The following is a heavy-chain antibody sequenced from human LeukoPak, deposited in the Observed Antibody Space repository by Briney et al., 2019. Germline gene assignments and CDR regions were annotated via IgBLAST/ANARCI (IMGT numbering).Heavy chain of an antibody. Sequence: PSETLSLTCTVSGGSINSYYWIWIRQPPGKAREGMGYIYYSGTTNYNPSLKSRVTISVDTSKNQSYLKLSSVTAADTAVYYCASAKGGPGSMDVWGQGTTVTVSS. CDR2: IYYSGTT. CDR3: ASAKGGPGSMDV. CDR1: GGSINSYY. J-gene: IGHJ6*02. D-gene: IGHD3-16*01. V-gene: IGHV4-59*01.